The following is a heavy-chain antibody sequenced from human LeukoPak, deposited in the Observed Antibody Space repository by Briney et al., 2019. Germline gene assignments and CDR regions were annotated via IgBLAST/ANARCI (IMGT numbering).Heavy chain of an antibody. CDR3: ARDKVTY. D-gene: IGHD3-16*01. V-gene: IGHV3-7*01. CDR2: INKDGSEK. CDR1: GFTFSNYW. J-gene: IGHJ4*02. Sequence: GGSLRLSCAASGFTFSNYWMSWFRQAPGKGLEWVAHINKDGSEKYYVDSVKGRFTISRDNAKNSLYLQMNRLRVEDTAVYYCARDKVTYWGQGTLVTVSS.